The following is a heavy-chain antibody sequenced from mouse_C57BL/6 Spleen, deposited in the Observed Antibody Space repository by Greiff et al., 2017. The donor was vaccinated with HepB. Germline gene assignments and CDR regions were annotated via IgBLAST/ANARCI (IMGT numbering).Heavy chain of an antibody. CDR1: GFNIKDYY. CDR3: AKEYDRVLDY. CDR2: IDPEDGEN. V-gene: IGHV14-2*01. Sequence: EVKLQESGAELVKPGASVKLSCTASGFNIKDYYMHWVKQRTEQGLEWIGRIDPEDGENKYAPKFQGKATITADTSSNTAYLQLSSLTSEDTAVYYCAKEYDRVLDYWGQGATLIVSS. D-gene: IGHD2-14*01. J-gene: IGHJ2*01.